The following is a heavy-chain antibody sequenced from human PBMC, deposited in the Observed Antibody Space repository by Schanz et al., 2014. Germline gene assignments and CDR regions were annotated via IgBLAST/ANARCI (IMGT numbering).Heavy chain of an antibody. CDR3: AKKVPAYNPFDT. V-gene: IGHV3-23*01. CDR2: ITGASDHI. Sequence: EVQLLESGGGLIQPGGSLRLSCAASGFIFGSSVMAWVRQAPGKGLEWVSGITGASDHIDYAESVKGRFTISRDNSKNTLYLQMDSLRAEDTAVYFCAKKVPAYNPFDTWGQGTLSPSPQ. J-gene: IGHJ4*02. D-gene: IGHD1-1*01. CDR1: GFIFGSSV.